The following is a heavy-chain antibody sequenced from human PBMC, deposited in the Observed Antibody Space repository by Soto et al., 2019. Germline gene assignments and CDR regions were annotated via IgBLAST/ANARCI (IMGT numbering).Heavy chain of an antibody. J-gene: IGHJ6*02. CDR2: IYHSGST. V-gene: IGHV4-30-2*01. CDR3: ARGWDSGYANYYYYGMDV. D-gene: IGHD5-12*01. Sequence: QLQLQESGSGLVKPSQTLSLTCAVSGGSISSGGYSWSWIRQPPGKGLEWIGYIYHSGSTYYNPSLKSRVTISVDRSKNQFSLKLSSVTAADTAVYYCARGWDSGYANYYYYGMDVWGQGTTVTVSS. CDR1: GGSISSGGYS.